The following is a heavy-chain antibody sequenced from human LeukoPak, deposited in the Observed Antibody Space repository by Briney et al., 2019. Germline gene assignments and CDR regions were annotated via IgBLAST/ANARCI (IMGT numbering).Heavy chain of an antibody. V-gene: IGHV3-11*01. D-gene: IGHD2-2*01. CDR1: GFTFSDYY. J-gene: IGHJ4*02. Sequence: GGSLRLSCAASGFTFSDYYMSWIRQAPGKGLEWVSYISSSGSTIYYADSVKGRFTISRDNAKNPLYLQMNSLRAEDTAVYYCAGGFAIYCSSTSCYVNPPDYWGQGTLVTVSS. CDR2: ISSSGSTI. CDR3: AGGFAIYCSSTSCYVNPPDY.